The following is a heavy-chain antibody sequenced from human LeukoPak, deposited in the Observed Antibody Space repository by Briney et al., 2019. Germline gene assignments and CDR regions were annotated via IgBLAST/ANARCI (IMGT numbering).Heavy chain of an antibody. CDR2: IYYSGST. V-gene: IGHV4-39*01. Sequence: SETLSLTCTVSGASIISANYYWNWIRQPPGKGLEWIGNIYYSGSTHSNPSLKSRVTVSVDTSKNQFSLRLSSVTAADPAVYYCARQPLYYDSSGSYAGDFDYWGQGTLVTVSS. D-gene: IGHD3-22*01. CDR1: GASIISANYY. J-gene: IGHJ4*02. CDR3: ARQPLYYDSSGSYAGDFDY.